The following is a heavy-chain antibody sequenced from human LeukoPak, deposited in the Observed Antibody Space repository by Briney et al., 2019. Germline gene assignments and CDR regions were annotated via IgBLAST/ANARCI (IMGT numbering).Heavy chain of an antibody. J-gene: IGHJ4*02. CDR2: IRSKAYGGTT. CDR1: GSTLGVYA. V-gene: IGHV3-49*03. CDR3: TRGVITGRIDY. D-gene: IGHD1-20*01. Sequence: GGPWRFSGTASGSTLGVYAMSGFRKVSGKGLDGVGFIRSKAYGGTTEYAASVKGRFTISRDDSKSIAYLQMNSLKTEDTAVYYCTRGVITGRIDYWGQGTLVTVSS.